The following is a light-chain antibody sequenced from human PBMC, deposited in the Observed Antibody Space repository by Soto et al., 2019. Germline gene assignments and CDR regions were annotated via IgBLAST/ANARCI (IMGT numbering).Light chain of an antibody. V-gene: IGLV1-40*01. CDR2: ENN. CDR1: SSNIGAGYE. J-gene: IGLJ1*01. Sequence: QSVLTQPPSVSEAPGQRVTISCTGSSSNIGAGYEAHWYQQLPGTAPKLLIYENNNRPSGVPDRFSGSKSGTTASLAITGLQAEDEAEYYYQSYDSSLSGYVFGTGTKLTVL. CDR3: QSYDSSLSGYV.